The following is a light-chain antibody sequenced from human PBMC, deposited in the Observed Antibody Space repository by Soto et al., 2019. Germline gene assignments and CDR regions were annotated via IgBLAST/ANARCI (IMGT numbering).Light chain of an antibody. J-gene: IGLJ2*01. CDR2: DTN. V-gene: IGLV7-46*01. Sequence: QAVVIQEPSLTVSPGGTVTLTCGSSTGPVTSGHYPHWIQQKPGQAPRTLIYDTNNKHSWTPARFSGSLLGGKADLTLSGAQPEDEAGYYCLLSYSGYMLFGGGTKLTVL. CDR1: TGPVTSGHY. CDR3: LLSYSGYML.